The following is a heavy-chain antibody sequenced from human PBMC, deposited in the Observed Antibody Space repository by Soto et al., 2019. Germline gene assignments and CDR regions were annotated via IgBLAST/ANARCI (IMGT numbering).Heavy chain of an antibody. J-gene: IGHJ6*01. V-gene: IGHV4-39*01. CDR3: ASPGRVGFGELPVSYGMDV. Sequence: PSENLCVTCTFSGGSISSRSYYWGWIRQPPGKGVEWIGSIYYSGSTYYNPSLKSRVTISVDTSKNQFSLKLSSVTAADTAVYYCASPGRVGFGELPVSYGMDVWGQGTTVTVSS. CDR1: GGSISSRSYY. D-gene: IGHD3-10*01. CDR2: IYYSGST.